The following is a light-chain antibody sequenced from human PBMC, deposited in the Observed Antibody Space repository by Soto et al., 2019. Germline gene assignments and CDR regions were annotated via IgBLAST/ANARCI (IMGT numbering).Light chain of an antibody. CDR3: QQYAKAPLT. CDR1: QSVSNNY. CDR2: GAS. J-gene: IGKJ1*01. Sequence: EIVMTQSPATLSVSPWERATLSCRASQSVSNNYLAWYQQKPGQAPRLVVYGASSRATGVPDRFSASGSGTDFTLTISRLEPEDFAVYYCQQYAKAPLTFGQGTKVDIK. V-gene: IGKV3-20*01.